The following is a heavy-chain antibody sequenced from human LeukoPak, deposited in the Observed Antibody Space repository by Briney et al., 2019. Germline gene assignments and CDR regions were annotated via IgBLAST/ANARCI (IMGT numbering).Heavy chain of an antibody. CDR2: MNPNSGNT. Sequence: ASVKVSCKASGYTFTSYDINWARQATGQGLEWMGWMNPNSGNTGYAQKFQGRVTMTRNTSISTAYMELSSLRSEDTAVYYCARDLAGYYGSGSGGGYWGQGTLVTVSS. CDR1: GYTFTSYD. V-gene: IGHV1-8*01. CDR3: ARDLAGYYGSGSGGGY. J-gene: IGHJ4*02. D-gene: IGHD3-10*01.